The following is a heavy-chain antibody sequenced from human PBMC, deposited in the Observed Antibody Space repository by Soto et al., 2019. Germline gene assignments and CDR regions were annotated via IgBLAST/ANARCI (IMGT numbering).Heavy chain of an antibody. CDR1: GFTFSSYG. CDR2: IWYDGSNK. V-gene: IGHV3-33*01. J-gene: IGHJ4*02. D-gene: IGHD6-19*01. Sequence: HPGGSLRLSCAASGFTFSSYGMHWVRQAPGKGLEWVAVIWYDGSNKYYADSVKGRFTISRDNSKNTLYLQMNSLRAEDTAVYYCAREIAVAGVDYWGQRTLVTVSS. CDR3: AREIAVAGVDY.